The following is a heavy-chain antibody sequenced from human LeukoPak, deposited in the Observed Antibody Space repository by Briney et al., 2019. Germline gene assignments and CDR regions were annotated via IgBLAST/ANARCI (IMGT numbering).Heavy chain of an antibody. D-gene: IGHD3-22*01. CDR2: IYHSGST. CDR1: GVSISSSNW. Sequence: SETLSLTCAVSGVSISSSNWWSWVRQPPGKGLEWIGEIYHSGSTNYNPSLKSRVTISVDKSKNQFSLKLSSVTAADQAVYYCARDPLPTDYVSSVYWGQGTLVTVSS. CDR3: ARDPLPTDYVSSVY. V-gene: IGHV4-4*02. J-gene: IGHJ4*02.